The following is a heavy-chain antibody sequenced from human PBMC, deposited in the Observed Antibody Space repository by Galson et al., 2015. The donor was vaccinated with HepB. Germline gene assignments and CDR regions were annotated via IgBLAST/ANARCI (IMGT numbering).Heavy chain of an antibody. CDR2: ISSSSSYI. Sequence: SLRLACAASGFTFSTSSMNWVRQAPGKGLEWVSSISSSSSYIYYADSVKGRFTISRDNAKNSLYLQVNSPRAEDTAVYYCASERGSSSWYSGVWSPVDSWGQGTLVTVPS. CDR1: GFTFSTSS. CDR3: ASERGSSSWYSGVWSPVDS. V-gene: IGHV3-21*01. J-gene: IGHJ4*02. D-gene: IGHD6-13*01.